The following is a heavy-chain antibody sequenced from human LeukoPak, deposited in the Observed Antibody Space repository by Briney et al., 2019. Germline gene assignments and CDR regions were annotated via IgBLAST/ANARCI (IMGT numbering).Heavy chain of an antibody. CDR1: GFTFSTYG. CDR3: ARDRGSYLDY. V-gene: IGHV3-33*01. D-gene: IGHD3-16*01. J-gene: IGHJ4*02. Sequence: GGSLRLSCAASGFTFSTYGMHRVRQAPGKGLEWVAVIWYDGSNKYYADSVKGRFTISRDNSKNTLDLQMNSLRAEDTAVYFCARDRGSYLDYWGQGTLVTVSS. CDR2: IWYDGSNK.